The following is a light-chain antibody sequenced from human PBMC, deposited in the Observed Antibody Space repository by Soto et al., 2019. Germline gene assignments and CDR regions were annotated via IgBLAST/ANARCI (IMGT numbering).Light chain of an antibody. CDR1: QSVSSSY. V-gene: IGKV3D-20*02. CDR2: DAS. CDR3: QQRSNWPSIT. J-gene: IGKJ5*01. Sequence: EIVLTQSPGTLSLSPGERATLSCRASQSVSSSYLAWYQQKPGQAPRLLMYDASTRATGIPARFSGSGSGTDLTLTISTLEPEDSAVYYCQQRSNWPSITFGQGTRLE.